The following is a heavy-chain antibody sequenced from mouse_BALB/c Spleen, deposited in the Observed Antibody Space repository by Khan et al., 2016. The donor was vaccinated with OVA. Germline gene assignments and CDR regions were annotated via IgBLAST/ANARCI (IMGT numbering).Heavy chain of an antibody. V-gene: IGHV3-8*02. J-gene: IGHJ2*01. CDR3: AGTSYYGNDYFDY. CDR1: GDSITSGY. Sequence: EVQLQESGPSLVKPSQTLSLTCSVTGDSITSGYWNWIRKFPGNKLEYMGYISYSGNTYYNPSLKSRISITRDTSTNQHYLQLTSVTTEDSATYYCAGTSYYGNDYFDYWGQGTTRTVSS. CDR2: ISYSGNT. D-gene: IGHD2-10*01.